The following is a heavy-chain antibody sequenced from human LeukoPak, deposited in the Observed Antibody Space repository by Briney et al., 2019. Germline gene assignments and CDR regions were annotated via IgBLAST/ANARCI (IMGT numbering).Heavy chain of an antibody. Sequence: GGSLRLSCAASGFTFSSYAMSWVRQAPGKGLECISGFSGSGGSTYYADSVKGRFTISRDNSKNTLYLQMNSLRAEDTAVYYCAKGSGSYLSPLYYFDYWGQGTLVTVSS. J-gene: IGHJ4*02. CDR1: GFTFSSYA. CDR3: AKGSGSYLSPLYYFDY. CDR2: FSGSGGST. D-gene: IGHD1-26*01. V-gene: IGHV3-23*01.